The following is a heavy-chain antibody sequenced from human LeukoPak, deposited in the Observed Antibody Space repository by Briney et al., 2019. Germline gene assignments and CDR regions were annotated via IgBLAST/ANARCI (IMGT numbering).Heavy chain of an antibody. D-gene: IGHD4-11*01. V-gene: IGHV4-61*01. CDR2: IYYSGST. J-gene: IGHJ4*02. CDR3: ARDRVRGNSNPFFDY. Sequence: SETLSLTCTVSGGSFSRGTYYWSWFRQPPGKGLEWIGYIYYSGSTNYNPSLKSRVTISVDTSKNQFSLKLSSVTAADTAVYYCARDRVRGNSNPFFDYWGQGTLVTVSS. CDR1: GGSFSRGTYY.